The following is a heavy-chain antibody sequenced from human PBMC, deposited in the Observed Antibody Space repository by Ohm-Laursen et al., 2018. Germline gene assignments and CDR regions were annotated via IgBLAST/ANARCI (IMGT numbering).Heavy chain of an antibody. V-gene: IGHV3-11*01. D-gene: IGHD3-22*01. CDR1: GFTFSDYY. Sequence: GSLRLSCTASGFTFSDYYMSWIRQAPGKGLEWVSYISSSGSTIYYADSVKGRFTISRDNAKNSLYLQMNSLRAEDTAVYYCAIQKNYYDSSGYLSWGQGTLVTVSS. CDR3: AIQKNYYDSSGYLS. J-gene: IGHJ4*02. CDR2: ISSSGSTI.